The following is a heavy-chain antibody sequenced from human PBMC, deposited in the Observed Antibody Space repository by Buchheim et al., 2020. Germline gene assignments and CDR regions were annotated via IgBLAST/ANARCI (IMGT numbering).Heavy chain of an antibody. CDR3: ARDPAAYVSGWYWFDP. D-gene: IGHD6-19*01. CDR2: ISHSGATA. V-gene: IGHV3-23*01. Sequence: EVQVLESGGGLVQPGGSLRLSCAASGFTFSSYGMSWVRQGPGKGLEWVSAISHSGATAYYADSVKGRFTISRDNSQSTLYLQMNSLSAEDTALYYCARDPAAYVSGWYWFDPWGQGTL. J-gene: IGHJ5*02. CDR1: GFTFSSYG.